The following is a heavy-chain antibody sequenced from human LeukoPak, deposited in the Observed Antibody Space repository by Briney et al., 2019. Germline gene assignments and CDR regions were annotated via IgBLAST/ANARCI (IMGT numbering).Heavy chain of an antibody. CDR2: IIPIFGTA. D-gene: IGHD2-15*01. Sequence: SVKVSCKASGGTFSSYAISWVRQAPGQGLEWMGGIIPIFGTANYAQKFQGRVTITADESTSTAYMELSSLRSEDTAVYYCARDMVSATFDYYYYMDVWGKGTTVTVSS. V-gene: IGHV1-69*01. CDR3: ARDMVSATFDYYYYMDV. J-gene: IGHJ6*03. CDR1: GGTFSSYA.